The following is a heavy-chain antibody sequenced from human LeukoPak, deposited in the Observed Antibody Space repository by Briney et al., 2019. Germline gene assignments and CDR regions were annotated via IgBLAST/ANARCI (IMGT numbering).Heavy chain of an antibody. D-gene: IGHD3-16*02. V-gene: IGHV5-51*01. Sequence: GESLKISCQGSGYTFTSYWIGWVRQLPGKGLEWMGIIYPGDSDTRYSPSFQGQVTISADKSISTAYLQWSSLKASDTAMYYCARQIGHDYVWGSYRYQDYWGQGTLVTVSS. CDR3: ARQIGHDYVWGSYRYQDY. CDR2: IYPGDSDT. CDR1: GYTFTSYW. J-gene: IGHJ4*02.